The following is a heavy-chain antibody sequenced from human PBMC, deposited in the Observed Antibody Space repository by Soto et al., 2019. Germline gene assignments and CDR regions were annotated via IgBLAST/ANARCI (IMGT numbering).Heavy chain of an antibody. V-gene: IGHV1-69*13. Sequence: GASVKVSCKASGGTFSSYAISWVRQAPGQGLEWMGGIIPIFGTANYAQKFQGRVTITADESTSTAYMELSSLRSEDTAVYYCARLVEMATNGGGAFDIWGQGTMVTVSS. J-gene: IGHJ3*02. CDR2: IIPIFGTA. D-gene: IGHD5-12*01. CDR3: ARLVEMATNGGGAFDI. CDR1: GGTFSSYA.